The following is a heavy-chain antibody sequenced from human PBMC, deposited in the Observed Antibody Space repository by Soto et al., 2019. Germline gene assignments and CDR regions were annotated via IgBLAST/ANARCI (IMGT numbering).Heavy chain of an antibody. J-gene: IGHJ3*02. CDR1: GYTFTSYG. V-gene: IGHV1-18*01. CDR3: ARYSWGYCSGGSCWRSGDAFDI. D-gene: IGHD2-15*01. CDR2: TSAYNGNT. Sequence: GASVKVSCKASGYTFTSYGISWVRQAPGQGLEWMGWTSAYNGNTNYAQKLQGRVTMTTDTSTSTAYMELRSLRSDDTAVYYCARYSWGYCSGGSCWRSGDAFDIWGQGTMVTVSS.